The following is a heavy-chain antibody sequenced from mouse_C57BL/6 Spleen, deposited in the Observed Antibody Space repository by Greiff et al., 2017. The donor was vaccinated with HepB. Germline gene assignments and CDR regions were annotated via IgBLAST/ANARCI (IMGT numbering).Heavy chain of an antibody. CDR2: INPYNGGT. D-gene: IGHD1-1*01. CDR1: GYTFTDYY. Sequence: VQLQQSGPVLVKPGASVKMSCKASGYTFTDYYMNWVKLSHGKSLEWIGVINPYNGGTSYNQKFKGKATLTVDKSSSTAYMELNSLTSEDSAVYYCARFGGSSSYFDYWGQGTTLTVSS. V-gene: IGHV1-19*01. J-gene: IGHJ2*01. CDR3: ARFGGSSSYFDY.